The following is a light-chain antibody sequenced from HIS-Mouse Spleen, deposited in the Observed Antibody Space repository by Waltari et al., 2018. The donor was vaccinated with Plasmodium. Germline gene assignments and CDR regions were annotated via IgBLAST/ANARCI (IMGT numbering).Light chain of an antibody. CDR3: SSYAGSNNLV. V-gene: IGLV2-8*01. CDR2: EVS. J-gene: IGLJ2*01. CDR1: SSDVGGYHF. Sequence: QSALTQPPSASGSPGPSVPISCTGTSSDVGGYHFFSWYQQHPGKAPKLMIYEVSKRPSGVPDRFSGSKSGNTASLTVSGLQAEDEADYYCSSYAGSNNLVFGGGTKLTVL.